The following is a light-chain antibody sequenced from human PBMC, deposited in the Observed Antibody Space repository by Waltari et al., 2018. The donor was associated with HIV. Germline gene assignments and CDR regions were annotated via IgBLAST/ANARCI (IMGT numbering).Light chain of an antibody. CDR1: QSVLSSSNNKNY. J-gene: IGKJ2*01. CDR3: QQYYGAPYT. V-gene: IGKV4-1*01. CDR2: WAS. Sequence: DIVMTQSPDSLAVSLGERATINCKSSQSVLSSSNNKNYLVWYQQKPGQPPKLLIYWASTRESGVPDRFSGSGSGTDFTLTISSLQAEDVAVYYCQQYYGAPYTFGQGTKVEIK.